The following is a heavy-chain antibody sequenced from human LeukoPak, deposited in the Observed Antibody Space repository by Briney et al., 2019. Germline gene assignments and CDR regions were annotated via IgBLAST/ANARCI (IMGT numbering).Heavy chain of an antibody. J-gene: IGHJ4*02. Sequence: PSETLSLICAVSDYSISSGYYWGWIRQPPGRGLEWIGGIYHSGATYYTPSLVSRFTISVDMSKNQFFLKVRSVTAADTAVYYCARVNWNFKTLDNWGQGTLVTVSS. V-gene: IGHV4-38-2*01. CDR1: DYSISSGYY. CDR3: ARVNWNFKTLDN. CDR2: IYHSGAT. D-gene: IGHD1-7*01.